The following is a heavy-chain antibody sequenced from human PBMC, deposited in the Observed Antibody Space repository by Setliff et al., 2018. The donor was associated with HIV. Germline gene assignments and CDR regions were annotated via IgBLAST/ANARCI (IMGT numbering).Heavy chain of an antibody. D-gene: IGHD2-21*02. Sequence: SETLSLTCTVSGDSIDRNNFFWTWIRQHPGKGLEWIGYIYYSGSATYNPSLKSQASISVDTSRNEFSLKLSSVTAADTAVYFCARGGAFCGRDSCYYLDYWGQGNPVTVSS. CDR1: GDSIDRNNFF. CDR2: IYYSGSA. V-gene: IGHV4-31*01. CDR3: ARGGAFCGRDSCYYLDY. J-gene: IGHJ4*02.